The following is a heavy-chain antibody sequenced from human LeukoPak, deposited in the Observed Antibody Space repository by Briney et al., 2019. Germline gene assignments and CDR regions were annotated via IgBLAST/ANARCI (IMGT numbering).Heavy chain of an antibody. CDR1: GFTFSSYS. D-gene: IGHD3-3*01. CDR2: ISSSSRYI. Sequence: GGSLGLSCAASGFTFSSYSMNWVRQAPGKGLEWVSSISSSSRYIYYADSVKGRFTISRDNAKNSLYLQMNSLRAEDTAVYYCARDHGDSGNYDFWSGYYRGTNAFDIWGQGTMVTVSS. CDR3: ARDHGDSGNYDFWSGYYRGTNAFDI. V-gene: IGHV3-21*01. J-gene: IGHJ3*02.